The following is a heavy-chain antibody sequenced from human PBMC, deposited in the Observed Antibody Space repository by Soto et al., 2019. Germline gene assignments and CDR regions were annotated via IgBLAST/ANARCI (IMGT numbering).Heavy chain of an antibody. CDR1: GGTFSSYA. CDR2: IIPIFGTA. CDR3: ARVVIEGSGWYPDRYYFDY. V-gene: IGHV1-69*13. J-gene: IGHJ4*02. Sequence: GASVKVSCKASGGTFSSYAISCVRQAPGQGLEWMGGIIPIFGTANYAQKFQGRVTITADESTSTAYMELSSLRSEDTAVYYCARVVIEGSGWYPDRYYFDYWGQGTLVTVSS. D-gene: IGHD6-19*01.